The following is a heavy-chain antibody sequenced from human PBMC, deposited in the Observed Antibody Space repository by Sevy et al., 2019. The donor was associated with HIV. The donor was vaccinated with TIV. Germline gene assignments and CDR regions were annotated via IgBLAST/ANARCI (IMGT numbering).Heavy chain of an antibody. J-gene: IGHJ4*02. CDR1: GFIFSRYG. Sequence: GGSLRLSCKASGFIFSRYGVHWVRQAPGKGLEWVAVIWYDGSTKYYADSVKGRFTISRDNSKNTLYLQMNSLRAEDTAVYYCARDKLLPVMVSMVRGALSYYFDYWGQGTLVTVSS. D-gene: IGHD3-10*01. V-gene: IGHV3-33*01. CDR3: ARDKLLPVMVSMVRGALSYYFDY. CDR2: IWYDGSTK.